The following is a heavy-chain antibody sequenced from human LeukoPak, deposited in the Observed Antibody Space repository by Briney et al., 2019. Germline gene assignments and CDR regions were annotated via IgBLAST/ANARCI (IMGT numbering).Heavy chain of an antibody. V-gene: IGHV3-30*02. Sequence: TGGSLRLSCAASGFTFSSYGMHWVRQAPGKGLEWVAFIRYDGSNKYYADSVKGRFTISRDNSKNSLYLQMNSLRAEDTAVYYCARDIVVVVAATPRAQPFDYWGQGTLVTVSS. D-gene: IGHD2-15*01. J-gene: IGHJ4*02. CDR2: IRYDGSNK. CDR1: GFTFSSYG. CDR3: ARDIVVVVAATPRAQPFDY.